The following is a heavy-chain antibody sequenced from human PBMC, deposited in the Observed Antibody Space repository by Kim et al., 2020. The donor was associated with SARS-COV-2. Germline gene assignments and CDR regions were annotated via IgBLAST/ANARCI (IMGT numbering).Heavy chain of an antibody. V-gene: IGHV3-21*01. D-gene: IGHD3-22*01. J-gene: IGHJ6*02. CDR2: ISSSSSYI. CDR1: GFTFSSYS. CDR3: AREILSPGYYDSSGYQCSGMDV. Sequence: GGSLRLSCAASGFTFSSYSMNWVRQAPGKGLEWVSSISSSSSYIYYADSVKGRFTISRDNAKNSLYLQMNSLRAEDTAVYYCAREILSPGYYDSSGYQCSGMDVLGQGTTVTVSS.